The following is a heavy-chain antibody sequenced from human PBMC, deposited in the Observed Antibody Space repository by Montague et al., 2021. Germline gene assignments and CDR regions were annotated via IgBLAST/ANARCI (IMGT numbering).Heavy chain of an antibody. D-gene: IGHD7-27*01. Sequence: SETLSLTRSVSGGSVNGYDWSWIRQPAGKGLEWIGYMRSSGSPNXNPSFKSRLAISIDRSRNQFSLQLSFVTAADTAIYFCGRDYWGSIDYWGHGILVTVSS. CDR1: GGSVNGYD. CDR2: MRSSGSP. CDR3: GRDYWGSIDY. J-gene: IGHJ4*01. V-gene: IGHV4-59*02.